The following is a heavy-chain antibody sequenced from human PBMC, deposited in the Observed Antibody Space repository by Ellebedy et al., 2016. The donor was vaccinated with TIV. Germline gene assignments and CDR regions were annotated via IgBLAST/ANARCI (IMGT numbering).Heavy chain of an antibody. D-gene: IGHD1-1*01. V-gene: IGHV1-2*04. CDR1: GYTFTGHY. CDR3: ARDIGTTDTPRGYGLDV. CDR2: INPNSGGT. J-gene: IGHJ6*02. Sequence: ASVKVSCXASGYTFTGHYLHWVRQLPGHRLEWMGWINPNSGGTNYAQKFQGWVTMTRDTSISTAYLELRRLTADDTAVYYCARDIGTTDTPRGYGLDVWGQGTAVTVSS.